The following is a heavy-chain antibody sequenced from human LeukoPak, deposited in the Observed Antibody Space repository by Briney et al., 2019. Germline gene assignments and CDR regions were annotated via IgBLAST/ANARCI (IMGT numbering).Heavy chain of an antibody. CDR3: AKGLTWDSTSCSD. CDR2: IVGSGGNM. D-gene: IGHD2-2*01. V-gene: IGHV3-23*01. J-gene: IGHJ4*02. CDR1: GFSFSSYA. Sequence: PGGSLRLSCAASGFSFSSYAMSWVRQAPGKGLEWVSAIVGSGGNMYYADSVKGRFTISRDNFKSTLYLQMNSLRAEDTAFCYCAKGLTWDSTSCSDWGQGTLVTVSS.